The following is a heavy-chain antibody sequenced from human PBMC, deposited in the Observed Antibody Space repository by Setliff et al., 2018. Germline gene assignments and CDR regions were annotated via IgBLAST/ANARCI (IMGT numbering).Heavy chain of an antibody. CDR1: GFTFSSYS. CDR3: ARLRAPGSHGLDP. V-gene: IGHV3-48*01. Sequence: PGGSLRLSCEASGFTFSSYSMNWVRQAPGKGLEWVAHISYSSGSISYADSVKGRFTISRDNAKNSLYLQMNSLRAEDTAIYYCARLRAPGSHGLDPWGQGTLVTVSS. J-gene: IGHJ5*02. CDR2: ISYSSGSI. D-gene: IGHD3-10*01.